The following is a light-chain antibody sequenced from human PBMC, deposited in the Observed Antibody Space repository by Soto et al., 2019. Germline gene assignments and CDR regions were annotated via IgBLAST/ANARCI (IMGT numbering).Light chain of an antibody. CDR2: EVY. CDR1: SSDVGGYNY. V-gene: IGLV2-8*01. J-gene: IGLJ1*01. Sequence: QSALTQPPSASGSPGQSVTISCTGTSSDVGGYNYVSWYQHHPGKAPKLIIYEVYKRPSGVPDRFSGSKSGNTAALTVSGLQAEDAADYYCSSYVGTNSYVFGTGTKLTVL. CDR3: SSYVGTNSYV.